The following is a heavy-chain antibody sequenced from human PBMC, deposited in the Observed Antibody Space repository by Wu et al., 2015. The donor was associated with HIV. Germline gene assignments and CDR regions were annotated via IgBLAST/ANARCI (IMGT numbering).Heavy chain of an antibody. CDR3: ARDAVREGYYYLDV. D-gene: IGHD2-2*01. J-gene: IGHJ6*02. CDR1: GGTFKSYS. V-gene: IGHV1-69*18. Sequence: QVQLVQSGAELKKPGASVKVSCKASGGTFKSYSISWVRQAPGQGLEWMGRIIPTSRTTNYAQKLQGRVTISADESTTTAYMELSSLTSDDTAVYYCARDAVREGYYYLDVWGQGTMVTVSS. CDR2: IIPTSRTT.